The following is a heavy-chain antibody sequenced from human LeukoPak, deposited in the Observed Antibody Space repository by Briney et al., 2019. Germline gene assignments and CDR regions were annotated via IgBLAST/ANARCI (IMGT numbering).Heavy chain of an antibody. CDR1: GGSISSYY. Sequence: SSETLSLTCTVSGGSISSYYWSWIRQPPGKGLEWIGYIYYSGSTYYNPSLKSRVTISVDTSKNQFSLKLSSVTAADTAVYYCARDRGGRGDYWGQGTLVTVSS. D-gene: IGHD2-15*01. CDR2: IYYSGST. CDR3: ARDRGGRGDY. V-gene: IGHV4-59*12. J-gene: IGHJ4*02.